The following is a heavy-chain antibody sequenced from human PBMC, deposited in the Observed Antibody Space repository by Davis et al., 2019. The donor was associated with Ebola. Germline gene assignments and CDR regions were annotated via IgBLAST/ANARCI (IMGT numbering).Heavy chain of an antibody. Sequence: GESLKISCAASGFTFSSYWMSWVRQAPGKGLEWVANIKQDGSEKYYVDSVKGRFTISRDNAKNSLYLQMNSLRAEDTAVYYCAKTWSGYLGGMDVWGQGTTVTVSS. J-gene: IGHJ6*02. V-gene: IGHV3-7*01. CDR1: GFTFSSYW. CDR2: IKQDGSEK. CDR3: AKTWSGYLGGMDV. D-gene: IGHD3-3*01.